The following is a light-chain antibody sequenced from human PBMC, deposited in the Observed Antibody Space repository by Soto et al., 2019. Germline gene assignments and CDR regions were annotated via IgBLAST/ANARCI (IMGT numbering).Light chain of an antibody. CDR3: QQYGSSPRT. CDR2: GAS. V-gene: IGKV3-20*01. CDR1: QSINNNY. J-gene: IGKJ1*01. Sequence: EIVLTQSPGTLSVSPGERATLSCRASQSINNNYLAWYQQKPGQAPRLLIYGASSRATGIPDRFSGSGSGTDFTLTINRLEPEDSAVYYCQQYGSSPRTFGQGTKVEIK.